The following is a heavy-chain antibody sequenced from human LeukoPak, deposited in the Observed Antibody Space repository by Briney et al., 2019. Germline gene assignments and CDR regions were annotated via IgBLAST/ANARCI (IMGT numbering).Heavy chain of an antibody. CDR2: ISGSGGST. J-gene: IGHJ4*02. D-gene: IGHD6-19*01. Sequence: GGSLRLSCAASGFTFSSYAMSWVRQAPGKGLEWVSAISGSGGSTYYADSVKGRFTISRDNSKNTLYLQMTSLRAEDTAVYYCATRGIAVAGYFDYWGQGTLVTVSS. CDR1: GFTFSSYA. V-gene: IGHV3-23*01. CDR3: ATRGIAVAGYFDY.